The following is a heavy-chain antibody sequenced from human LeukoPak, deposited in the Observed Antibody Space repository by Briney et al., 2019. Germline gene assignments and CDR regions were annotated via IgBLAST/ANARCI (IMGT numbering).Heavy chain of an antibody. V-gene: IGHV3-23*01. D-gene: IGHD2-15*01. J-gene: IGHJ4*02. Sequence: GGSLRLSCAVSGFTFSTYAMSWVRQAPGKGREWVSAISGSGSSTYYADSVKGRFTISRDNSKNTLYLQMNSLRAEDTAVYYCAKSRSSSLDLFDYWGQGTLVTVSS. CDR3: AKSRSSSLDLFDY. CDR1: GFTFSTYA. CDR2: ISGSGSST.